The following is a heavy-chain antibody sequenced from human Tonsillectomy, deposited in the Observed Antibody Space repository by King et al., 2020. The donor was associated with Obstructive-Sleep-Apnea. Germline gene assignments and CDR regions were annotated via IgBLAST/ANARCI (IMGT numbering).Heavy chain of an antibody. CDR2: IYPGDSDT. CDR3: TPGGYNYIDWFAP. CDR1: GYSFTNYW. J-gene: IGHJ5*02. V-gene: IGHV5-51*01. Sequence: VQLVESGVEVKKPGESLKISCKGSGYSFTNYWIGWVRQMPGKGLEWMGIIYPGDSDTRYSPSFQGQVTISADKSISTAYLQRSSLKASDTAMYYCTPGGYNYIDWFAPWGQGTLVTVSS. D-gene: IGHD5-24*01.